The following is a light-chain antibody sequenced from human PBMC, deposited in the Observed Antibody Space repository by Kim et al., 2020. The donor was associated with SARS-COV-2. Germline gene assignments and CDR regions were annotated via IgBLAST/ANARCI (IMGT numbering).Light chain of an antibody. CDR3: KQYNNWPLT. J-gene: IGKJ4*01. Sequence: EIAMTQSPATLFVSPGESATLSCRPSQSVSSNLAWYQQKPGQAPRLLSYGASIRATGIPARFSGSGSGTEFTITISSLQSEDFAVYYCKQYNNWPLTLGGRTNLEI. CDR1: QSVSSN. V-gene: IGKV3D-15*01. CDR2: GAS.